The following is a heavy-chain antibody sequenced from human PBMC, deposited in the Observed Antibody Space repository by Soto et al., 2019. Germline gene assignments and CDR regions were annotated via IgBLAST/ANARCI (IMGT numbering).Heavy chain of an antibody. Sequence: VTLSLTCTVSGGSLGSYFWSWIRQPPGQGLEWLGFFYHGGSTDYNPSLKSRVTISGDKSNNQVSLNLRSVTAADTAVYYCARGSYGNYLWGRGTLVTVSS. J-gene: IGHJ4*02. V-gene: IGHV4-59*01. CDR2: FYHGGST. D-gene: IGHD1-7*01. CDR3: ARGSYGNYL. CDR1: GGSLGSYF.